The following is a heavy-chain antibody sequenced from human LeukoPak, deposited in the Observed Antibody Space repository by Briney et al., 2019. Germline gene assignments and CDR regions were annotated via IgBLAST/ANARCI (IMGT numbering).Heavy chain of an antibody. CDR2: INTNTGNP. CDR3: ARVRYTGTTWPFDY. Sequence: ASVKISCKASGYTFTSYAMNWVRQAPGQGLEWMGWINTNTGNPTYAQGFTGRFVFSLDTSVSTAYLQLSSLKAENTAVYYCARVRYTGTTWPFDYWGQGTLVTVSS. CDR1: GYTFTSYA. J-gene: IGHJ4*02. D-gene: IGHD1-7*01. V-gene: IGHV7-4-1*02.